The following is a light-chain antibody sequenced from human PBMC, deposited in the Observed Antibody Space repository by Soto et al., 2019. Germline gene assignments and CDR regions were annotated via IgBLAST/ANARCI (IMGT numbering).Light chain of an antibody. CDR2: GAS. CDR1: QTATNS. J-gene: IGKJ4*01. Sequence: EIVITQSPVTLSVSLGETATLSCRASQTATNSYLAWYQQKPGQAPSLLISGASTRAARIPVRFGGHGSGTEFTLSISGLQSEDFAVYYCQQYSDWPLTCGGGTRLEIK. V-gene: IGKV3-15*01. CDR3: QQYSDWPLT.